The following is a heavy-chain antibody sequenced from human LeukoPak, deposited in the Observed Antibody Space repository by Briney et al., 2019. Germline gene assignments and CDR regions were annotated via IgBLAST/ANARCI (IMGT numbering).Heavy chain of an antibody. CDR1: GFTFSSYA. J-gene: IGHJ4*02. CDR3: ARGRRTYYYDSSGYPFDY. V-gene: IGHV3-23*01. Sequence: GGSLRLSCAASGFTFSSYAMSWVRQAPGKGLEWVSAISGSGGGTYYADSVKGRFTISRDNAKNSLYLQMNSLRAEDTAVYYCARGRRTYYYDSSGYPFDYWGQGTLVTVSS. CDR2: ISGSGGGT. D-gene: IGHD3-22*01.